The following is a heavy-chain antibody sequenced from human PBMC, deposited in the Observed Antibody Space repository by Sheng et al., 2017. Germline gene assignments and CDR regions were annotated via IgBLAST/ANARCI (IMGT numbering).Heavy chain of an antibody. CDR1: GGSVSSGSYY. CDR3: AGYSYGLRFLSFSQPYYFDY. Sequence: QVQLQESGPGLVKPSETLSLTCTVSGGSVSSGSYYWSWIRQPPGKGLEWIGEINHSGSTNYNPSLKSRVTISVDTSKNQFSLKLSSVTAADTAVYYCAGYSYGLRFLSFSQPYYFDYWGQGTLVTVSS. V-gene: IGHV4-61*01. CDR2: INHSGST. D-gene: IGHD5-18*01. J-gene: IGHJ4*02.